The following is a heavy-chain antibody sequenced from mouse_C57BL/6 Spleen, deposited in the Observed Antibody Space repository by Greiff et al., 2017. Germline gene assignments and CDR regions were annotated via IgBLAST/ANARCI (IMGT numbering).Heavy chain of an antibody. V-gene: IGHV1-82*01. CDR3: ARVWALDY. J-gene: IGHJ2*01. CDR1: GYAFRSSW. CDR2: IYPGDGDT. D-gene: IGHD2-10*02. Sequence: QVQLKPSGPELVKPGASVKISCQASGYAFRSSWMNWVQQRPGKGLEWIGRIYPGDGDTNYHGKFKGKAKRTADKSSCTAYMQLSSLTSEDSAVYFCARVWALDYWGQGTTLTVSS.